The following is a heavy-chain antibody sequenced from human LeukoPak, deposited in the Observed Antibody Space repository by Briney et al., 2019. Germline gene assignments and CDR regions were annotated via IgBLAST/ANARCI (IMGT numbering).Heavy chain of an antibody. CDR1: GISISGYY. D-gene: IGHD3-16*01. V-gene: IGHV4-59*01. J-gene: IGHJ4*02. Sequence: SETPSLTCTVSGISISGYYWSWIRQPPGKGLEWIGYVYYSGTTAYNPSLKSRVTMSVDTSKNQFSLKLSSLTAPDTAVYYCARLAYDYVWGSYSYYFDYWGQGTLVTVSS. CDR2: VYYSGTT. CDR3: ARLAYDYVWGSYSYYFDY.